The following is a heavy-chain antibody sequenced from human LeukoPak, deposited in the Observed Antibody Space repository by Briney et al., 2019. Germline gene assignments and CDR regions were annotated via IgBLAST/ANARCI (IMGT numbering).Heavy chain of an antibody. J-gene: IGHJ4*02. Sequence: GRSLRLPCAASGFTFSSYGMHWVRQAPGKGLEWVAVISYDGSNKYYADSVKGRFTISRDNSKNTLYLQMNSLRAEDTAVYYCAKDYCGGDCSYFDYWGQGTLVTVSS. CDR3: AKDYCGGDCSYFDY. D-gene: IGHD2-21*02. CDR1: GFTFSSYG. V-gene: IGHV3-30*18. CDR2: ISYDGSNK.